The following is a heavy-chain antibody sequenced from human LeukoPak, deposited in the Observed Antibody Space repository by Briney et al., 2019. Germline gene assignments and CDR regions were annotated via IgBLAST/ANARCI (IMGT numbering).Heavy chain of an antibody. D-gene: IGHD3-10*01. CDR1: GFTFSSYA. V-gene: IGHV3-23*01. CDR2: ISGSGGST. Sequence: GGSLRLSCAASGFTFSSYAMSWVRQAPGKGLEWVSAISGSGGSTYYADPVKGRFTISRDNSKNTLYLQMNSLRAEDTAVYYCAGYTYYYGSGSYPNWFDPWGQGTLVTVSS. CDR3: AGYTYYYGSGSYPNWFDP. J-gene: IGHJ5*02.